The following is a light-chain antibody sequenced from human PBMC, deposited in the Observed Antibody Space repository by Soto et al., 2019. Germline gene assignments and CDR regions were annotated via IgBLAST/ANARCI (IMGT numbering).Light chain of an antibody. CDR3: QQLSSFPIA. V-gene: IGKV1-9*01. CDR2: GAS. CDR1: QGISSF. J-gene: IGKJ3*01. Sequence: QLTQSPSSLSASVGDRVTITCRVSQGISSFLAWYQQKPGRAPKLLIYGASTLQSGGPSRFSRSGSGTDFTLAISSLQPEDFATYYCQQLSSFPIAFGPGTKVEIQ.